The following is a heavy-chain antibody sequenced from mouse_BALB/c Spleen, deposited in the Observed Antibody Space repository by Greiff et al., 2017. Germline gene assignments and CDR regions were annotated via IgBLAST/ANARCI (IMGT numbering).Heavy chain of an antibody. D-gene: IGHD2-1*01. CDR3: ARGIYY. Sequence: EVQGVESGGGLVKPGGSLKLSCAASGFTFSSYAMSWVRQTPEKRLEWVASISSGGSTYYPDSVKGRFTISRDNARNILYLQMSSLRSEDTAMYYCARGIYYWGQGTLVTVSA. CDR2: ISSGGST. J-gene: IGHJ3*01. CDR1: GFTFSSYA. V-gene: IGHV5-6-5*01.